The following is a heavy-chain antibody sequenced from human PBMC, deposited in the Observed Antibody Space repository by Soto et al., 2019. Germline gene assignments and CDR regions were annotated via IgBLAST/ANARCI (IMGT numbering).Heavy chain of an antibody. D-gene: IGHD3-22*01. V-gene: IGHV3-23*01. J-gene: IGHJ4*02. CDR1: GFTFSSYA. Sequence: HPGGSLRLSCAASGFTFSSYAMSWVRQAPGKGLEWVSAISGSGGSTYYADSVKGRFTISRDNSKNTLYLQMNSLRAEDTAVYYCAKDIAYVSSGQSIITTDYWGQGTLVTVAS. CDR2: ISGSGGST. CDR3: AKDIAYVSSGQSIITTDY.